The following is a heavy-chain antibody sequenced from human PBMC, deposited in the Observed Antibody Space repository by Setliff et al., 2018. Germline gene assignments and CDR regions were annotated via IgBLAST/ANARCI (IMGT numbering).Heavy chain of an antibody. CDR1: GYTFTSYD. V-gene: IGHV1-8*02. CDR3: ARGLDYYYGMDV. CDR2: MNPNSGNT. Sequence: ASVKVSCKASGYTFTSYDINWVRQATGQGLEWMGWMNPNSGNTGYAQKFQGRVTMTRNTSISTAYMELSSLRSEGTAVYYCARGLDYYYGMDVWGQGTTVTVSS. J-gene: IGHJ6*02.